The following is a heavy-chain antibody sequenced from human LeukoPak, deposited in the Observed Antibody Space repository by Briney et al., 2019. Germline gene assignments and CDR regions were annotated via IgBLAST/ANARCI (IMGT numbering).Heavy chain of an antibody. V-gene: IGHV3-73*01. CDR2: IRSKANSYAT. CDR1: GFTFSGSA. CDR3: TRLFAGNWFDP. Sequence: GGSLRLSCAASGFTFSGSAMHWVRQASGRGLEWVGRIRSKANSYATAYAASVKGRFTISRDDSKNTAYLQMNSLKTEDTAVYYCTRLFAGNWFDPWGQGTLVTVSS. J-gene: IGHJ5*02.